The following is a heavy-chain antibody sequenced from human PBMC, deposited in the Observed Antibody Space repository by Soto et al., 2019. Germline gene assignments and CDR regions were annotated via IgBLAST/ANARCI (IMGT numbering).Heavy chain of an antibody. D-gene: IGHD1-1*01. CDR3: ATGYLLERRNWFDP. V-gene: IGHV1-24*01. CDR1: GYTLTELS. Sequence: ASVKVSCKVSGYTLTELSMHWVRQAPGKGLEWMGGFDPEDGETIYAQKFQGRVTMTEDTSTDTAYMELSSLRSEDTAVYYCATGYLLERRNWFDPWGQGTLVTVPQ. CDR2: FDPEDGET. J-gene: IGHJ5*02.